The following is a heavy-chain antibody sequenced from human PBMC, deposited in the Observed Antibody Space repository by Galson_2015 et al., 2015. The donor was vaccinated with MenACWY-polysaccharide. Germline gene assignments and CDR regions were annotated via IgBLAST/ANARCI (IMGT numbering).Heavy chain of an antibody. J-gene: IGHJ3*01. CDR2: INTDGSST. V-gene: IGHV3-74*01. CDR1: GFTFSSYW. Sequence: SLRLSCAASGFTFSSYWMHWVRQAPGEGLVWVSRINTDGSSTSYPDSVKGRFTVSRDNAKNTVYLQMNSLRAEDTAVYYCARDPHCGAGCSIHDAFDVWGQGTKVTVSS. D-gene: IGHD2-21*02. CDR3: ARDPHCGAGCSIHDAFDV.